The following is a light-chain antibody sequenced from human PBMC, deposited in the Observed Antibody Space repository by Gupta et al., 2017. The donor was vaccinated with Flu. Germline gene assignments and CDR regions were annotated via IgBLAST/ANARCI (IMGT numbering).Light chain of an antibody. V-gene: IGKV4-1*01. CDR2: WAS. Sequence: EIVMCQTSDYVTVSLGERATINCKSSQSVLYSSNNKNYLAWYQQKPGQPPKLLIYWASTRESAVPVRFSASPSWADFTLTIGSLLVENVAVYYCHRDDSTPLTFGQGTKVEIK. J-gene: IGKJ1*01. CDR1: QSVLYSSNNKNY. CDR3: HRDDSTPLT.